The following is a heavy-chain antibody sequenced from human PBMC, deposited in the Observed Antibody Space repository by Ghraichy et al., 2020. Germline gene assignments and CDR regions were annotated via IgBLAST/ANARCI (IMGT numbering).Heavy chain of an antibody. J-gene: IGHJ4*02. V-gene: IGHV3-7*01. CDR2: IKQDGSEK. CDR3: ARERYYDILTGYYRLYYFDY. D-gene: IGHD3-9*01. CDR1: GFTFSSYW. Sequence: GGSLRLSCAASGFTFSSYWMSWVRQAPGKGLEWVANIKQDGSEKYYVDSVKGRFTISRDNAKNLLYLQMNSLRAEDTAVYYCARERYYDILTGYYRLYYFDYWGQGTLVTVSS.